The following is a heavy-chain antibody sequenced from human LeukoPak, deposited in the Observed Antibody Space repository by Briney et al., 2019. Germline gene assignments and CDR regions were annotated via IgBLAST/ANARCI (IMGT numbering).Heavy chain of an antibody. CDR1: GFIVSNYA. D-gene: IGHD2-2*01. CDR3: ARSPVVPAATDPYYYYYYMDV. Sequence: PGGSLRLSCAASGFIVSNYAMHWVRQAPGKGLEYVSAISSNGGSRYFANSVEGRVTISRDNTKNTLYLQMGRLRVEDMGVYYCARSPVVPAATDPYYYYYYMDVWGKGTTVTVSS. CDR2: ISSNGGSR. J-gene: IGHJ6*03. V-gene: IGHV3-64*01.